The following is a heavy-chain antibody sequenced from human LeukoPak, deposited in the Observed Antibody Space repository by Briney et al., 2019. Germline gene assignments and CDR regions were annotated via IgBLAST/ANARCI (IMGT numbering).Heavy chain of an antibody. CDR2: IYYSGST. V-gene: IGHV4-59*04. CDR1: GGSMSSHY. Sequence: SETLSLTCSVSGGSMSSHYWSWIRQPPGKGLEWIGYIYYSGSTYYNPSLKSRVTISVDTSKNQFSLKLSSVTAADTAVYYCARHEQTHYYDSSGPIDYWGQGTLVTVSS. D-gene: IGHD3-22*01. J-gene: IGHJ4*02. CDR3: ARHEQTHYYDSSGPIDY.